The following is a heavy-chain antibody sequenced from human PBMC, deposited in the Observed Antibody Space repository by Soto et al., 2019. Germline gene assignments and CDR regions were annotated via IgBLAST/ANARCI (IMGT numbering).Heavy chain of an antibody. Sequence: SLRLSCAASGFTFSSYAMSWVRQAPGKGLEWVSAISGSGGSTYYADSVKGRFTISRDNSKNTLYLQMNSLRAEDTAVYYCAKDLGDYDFWSGMQASYYYGMDVWGQGTTVTVSS. D-gene: IGHD3-3*01. J-gene: IGHJ6*02. CDR3: AKDLGDYDFWSGMQASYYYGMDV. CDR2: ISGSGGST. CDR1: GFTFSSYA. V-gene: IGHV3-23*01.